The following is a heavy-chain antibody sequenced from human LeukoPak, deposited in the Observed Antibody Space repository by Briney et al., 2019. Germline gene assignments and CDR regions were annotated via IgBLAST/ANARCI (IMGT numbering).Heavy chain of an antibody. CDR1: GGSISGTLYS. D-gene: IGHD3-22*01. CDR2: IFYSGIT. J-gene: IGHJ4*02. CDR3: ARTIVVTSTDYFDS. Sequence: SETLSLTCTVSGGSISGTLYSWGWIRQPPGKGLEWIGSIFYSGITYYNPSLQSRVTISVDASKSQFSLHLSSVTAADTALYYCARTIVVTSTDYFDSWGQGTLVTVSS. V-gene: IGHV4-39*01.